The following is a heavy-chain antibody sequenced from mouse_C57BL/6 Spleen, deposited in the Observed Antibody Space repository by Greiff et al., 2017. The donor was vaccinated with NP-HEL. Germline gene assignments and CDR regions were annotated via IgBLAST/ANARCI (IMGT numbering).Heavy chain of an antibody. D-gene: IGHD2-4*01. J-gene: IGHJ4*01. Sequence: VQGVESGGGLVKPGGSLKLSCAASGFTFSDYGMHWVRQAPEKGLEWVAYISSGSSTIYYADTVKGRFTISRDNAKNTLFLQMTSLRSEDTAMYYCARTDYDGFYYAMDYWGQGTSVTVSS. CDR3: ARTDYDGFYYAMDY. CDR1: GFTFSDYG. V-gene: IGHV5-17*01. CDR2: ISSGSSTI.